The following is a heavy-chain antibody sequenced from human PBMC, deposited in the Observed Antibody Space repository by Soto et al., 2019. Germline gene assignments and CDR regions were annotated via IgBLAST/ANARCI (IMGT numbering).Heavy chain of an antibody. D-gene: IGHD4-4*01. CDR3: ARARLQSKREYFDY. V-gene: IGHV3-30*03. CDR1: GFTFSSYG. J-gene: IGHJ4*02. Sequence: GGSLRLSCAASGFTFSSYGMHWVRQAPGKGLEWVAVISYDGSNKYYADSVKGRFTISRDNSKNTLYLQMNSLRAEDTAVYYCARARLQSKREYFDYWGQGTLVTVSS. CDR2: ISYDGSNK.